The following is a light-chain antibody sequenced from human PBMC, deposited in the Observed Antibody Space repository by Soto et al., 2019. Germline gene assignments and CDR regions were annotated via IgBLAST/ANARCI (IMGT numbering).Light chain of an antibody. V-gene: IGKV1-12*01. J-gene: IGKJ2*01. CDR1: QDISSS. CDR3: QQGASMSFT. Sequence: DIPMTQSPSSVSASVGDTVTMTCRASQDISSSLAWYQLKPGTTPQLLIYDASNLQRGAPSRFSGSGSGTDFTLTISSLQPEDCASYYCQQGASMSFTFGQGTGLE. CDR2: DAS.